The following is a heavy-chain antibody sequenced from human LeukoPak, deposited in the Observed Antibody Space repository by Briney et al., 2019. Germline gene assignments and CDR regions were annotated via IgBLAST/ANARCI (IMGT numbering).Heavy chain of an antibody. CDR3: ARERRDGYKVYFDY. D-gene: IGHD5-24*01. CDR1: GDSISSGDYY. J-gene: IGHJ4*02. Sequence: SETLSLTCTVSGDSISSGDYYWSWIRQPAGKGLEWIGRISSSGSTNYNPSLKSRVTISVDTSKDQFSLRLSSVTAADTAVYYCARERRDGYKVYFDYWGQGTLVTVSS. CDR2: ISSSGST. V-gene: IGHV4-61*02.